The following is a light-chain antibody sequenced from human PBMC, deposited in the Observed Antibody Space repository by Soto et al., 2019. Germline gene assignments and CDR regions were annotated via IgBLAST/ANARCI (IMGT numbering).Light chain of an antibody. V-gene: IGKV1-33*01. CDR3: QHYNNWPPIT. J-gene: IGKJ5*01. Sequence: DIQMTQSPSSLSASVGNRVTITCQASQDIATYLNWYQQKPGKAPKLLIYDASSLESGVPSRFSGSGSGTEFTLAISSLQSEDFAVYYCQHYNNWPPITFGQGTRLEIK. CDR1: QDIATY. CDR2: DAS.